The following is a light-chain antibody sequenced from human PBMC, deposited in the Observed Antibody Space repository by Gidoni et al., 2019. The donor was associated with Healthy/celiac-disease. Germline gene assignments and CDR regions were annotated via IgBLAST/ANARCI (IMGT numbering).Light chain of an antibody. V-gene: IGKV4-1*01. CDR1: QSVLYSSNNKNY. CDR2: WAS. J-gene: IGKJ1*01. CDR3: QQYYSTLRT. Sequence: DIVMTQPPDSLAVSLVERATINCKSSQSVLYSSNNKNYLAWYQQKPGQPPKLLIYWASTRESGVPDRFSGSGSGTDFTLTISSLQSEDVAFYYCQQYYSTLRTFGQGTKVEIK.